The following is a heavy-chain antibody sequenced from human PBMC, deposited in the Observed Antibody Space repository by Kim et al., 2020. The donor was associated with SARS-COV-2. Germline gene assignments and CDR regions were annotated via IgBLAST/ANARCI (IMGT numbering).Heavy chain of an antibody. V-gene: IGHV1-3*01. J-gene: IGHJ4*02. CDR3: ARLYDFWSGRPFDS. D-gene: IGHD3-3*01. Sequence: SQKCQGRVTITRGASASTAYMELSSLRSEDTAVYYCARLYDFWSGRPFDSWGQGTLVTVSS.